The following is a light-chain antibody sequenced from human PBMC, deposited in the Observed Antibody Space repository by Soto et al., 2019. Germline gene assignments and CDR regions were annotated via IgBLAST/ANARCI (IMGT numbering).Light chain of an antibody. Sequence: QSVLTQPPSVSGAPGQRVTISCTGSSSNIGAGYDVHWYQQLPGTAPKLLIYGNNNRPSGVPDRFSGSKSGTSASLAITGLQAEDEADYYCQSFDTSPGVFGTGPKVTVL. J-gene: IGLJ1*01. CDR2: GNN. CDR3: QSFDTSPGV. CDR1: SSNIGAGYD. V-gene: IGLV1-40*01.